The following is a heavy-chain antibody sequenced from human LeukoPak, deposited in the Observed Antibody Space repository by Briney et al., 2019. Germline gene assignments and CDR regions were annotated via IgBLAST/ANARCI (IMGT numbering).Heavy chain of an antibody. D-gene: IGHD3-10*01. CDR3: SRGPIRRGRYYYMDV. CDR1: GYTFTDYD. J-gene: IGHJ6*03. CDR2: MNPASGNT. Sequence: ASVKVSCKASGYTFTDYDINWVRQAAGQGLEWMGWMNPASGNTGYAQNFQGRVTMTRNTSITTAYMELSSLKFEDTAVYYCSRGPIRRGRYYYMDVWGKGATVTVSS. V-gene: IGHV1-8*01.